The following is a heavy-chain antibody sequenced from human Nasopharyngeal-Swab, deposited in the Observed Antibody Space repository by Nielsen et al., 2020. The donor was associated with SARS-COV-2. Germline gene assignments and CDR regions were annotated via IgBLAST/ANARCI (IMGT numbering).Heavy chain of an antibody. CDR2: IIPIFGTA. Sequence: SVKVSCKASGGTFSSYAISWVRQAPGQGLEWMGGIIPIFGTANYAQKFQGRVTITADESTSTAYMALSSLRSEDTAVYYCARDNRFLEWLLSGSAVNWFDPWGQGTLVTVSS. D-gene: IGHD3-3*01. V-gene: IGHV1-69*13. J-gene: IGHJ5*02. CDR1: GGTFSSYA. CDR3: ARDNRFLEWLLSGSAVNWFDP.